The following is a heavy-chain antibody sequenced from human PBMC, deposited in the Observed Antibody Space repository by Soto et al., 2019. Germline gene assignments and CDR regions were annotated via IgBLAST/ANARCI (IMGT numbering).Heavy chain of an antibody. CDR2: ISGGGGST. D-gene: IGHD6-13*01. J-gene: IGHJ5*02. V-gene: IGHV3-23*01. Sequence: EVQLLESGGGLVQPGGSLRLSCAASGFTFSSYAMSWVRQAPGKGLEWVSGISGGGGSTYYADSVKGRFTISRDNSKNAVNLQMNSLRAEDTAVYCCAKSGRGGADGTGWFDPWGQGTLVTVSS. CDR3: AKSGRGGADGTGWFDP. CDR1: GFTFSSYA.